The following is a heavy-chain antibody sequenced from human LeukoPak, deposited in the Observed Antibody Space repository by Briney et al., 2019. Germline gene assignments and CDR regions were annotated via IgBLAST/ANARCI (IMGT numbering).Heavy chain of an antibody. CDR2: IYYRGST. V-gene: IGHV4-39*01. CDR3: ARRRYYDSTGYLD. D-gene: IGHD3-22*01. J-gene: IGHJ1*01. CDR1: GDSISSSSYY. Sequence: SETLSLTCTISGDSISSSSYYWGRIRQPPRKGLEWIGDIYYRGSTYYNPSLKSRVSISIDTSNNQFSLTLNSVTAADTALYFCARRRYYDSTGYLDWGQGTLVTVSS.